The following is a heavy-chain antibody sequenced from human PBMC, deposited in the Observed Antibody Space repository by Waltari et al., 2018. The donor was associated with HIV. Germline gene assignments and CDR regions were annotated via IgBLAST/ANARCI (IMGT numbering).Heavy chain of an antibody. D-gene: IGHD3-16*01. J-gene: IGHJ4*02. CDR1: GLPFRDSY. Sequence: QVQLVESGGGLVKPGGSLRLSCAASGLPFRDSYLSWIRQAPGKGLEWVSYISSIGITIYYADSVKGRFTISRDNAKNSLYLQMNSLRAEDTAVYYCARARLIHWTGPFDYWGQGTLVTVSS. CDR3: ARARLIHWTGPFDY. V-gene: IGHV3-11*01. CDR2: ISSIGITI.